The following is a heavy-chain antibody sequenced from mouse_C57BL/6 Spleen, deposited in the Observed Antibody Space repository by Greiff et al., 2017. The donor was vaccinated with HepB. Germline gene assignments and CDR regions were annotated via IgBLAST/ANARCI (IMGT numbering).Heavy chain of an antibody. D-gene: IGHD2-4*01. Sequence: QVQLQQSGPELVKPGASVKISCKASGYAFSSSWMNRVKQRPGKGLEWIGRIYPGDGDTNYNGKFKGKATLTADKSSSTAYMQLSSLTSEDSAVYFCARPGLRRDAMDYWGQGTSVTVSS. CDR3: ARPGLRRDAMDY. CDR2: IYPGDGDT. J-gene: IGHJ4*01. CDR1: GYAFSSSW. V-gene: IGHV1-82*01.